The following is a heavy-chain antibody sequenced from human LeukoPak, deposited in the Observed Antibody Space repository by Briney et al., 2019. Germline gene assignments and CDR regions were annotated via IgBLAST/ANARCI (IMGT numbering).Heavy chain of an antibody. J-gene: IGHJ4*02. Sequence: GGSLRLSCAASGFTFSTYGMSWVRQAPGKGLEWVSAISGSGDSTYYADSVKGRFTISRDNSKNTLYLQMNSLRAEDTAVYYCAKEFSPYGSGSPYFDYWGQGTLVTVSS. CDR2: ISGSGDST. D-gene: IGHD3-10*01. CDR1: GFTFSTYG. V-gene: IGHV3-23*01. CDR3: AKEFSPYGSGSPYFDY.